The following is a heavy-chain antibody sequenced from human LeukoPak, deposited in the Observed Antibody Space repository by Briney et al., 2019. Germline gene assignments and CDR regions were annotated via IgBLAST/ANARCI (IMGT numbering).Heavy chain of an antibody. Sequence: GGSLRLSCAASGFTFSSYWMHWVRQAPGKGLVWVSRINSDGSSTSYADSVKGRFTISRDNAKNTLYLQMNSLRAEDTAVYYCARVAISGWCFDYWGQGTLVTVSS. CDR1: GFTFSSYW. J-gene: IGHJ4*02. V-gene: IGHV3-74*01. D-gene: IGHD6-19*01. CDR2: INSDGSST. CDR3: ARVAISGWCFDY.